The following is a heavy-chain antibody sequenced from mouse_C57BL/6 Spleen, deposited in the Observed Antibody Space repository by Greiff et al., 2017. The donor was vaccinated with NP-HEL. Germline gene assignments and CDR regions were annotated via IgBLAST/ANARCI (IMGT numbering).Heavy chain of an antibody. CDR2: INYDGSST. J-gene: IGHJ1*03. Sequence: EVKLVESEGGLVQPGSSMKLSCTASGFTFSDYYMAWVRQVPEKGLEWVANINYDGSSTYYLDSLKSRFIISRDNAKNILYLQMSSLKSEDTATYYCARDPLIRGYFDVWGTGTTVTVSS. CDR3: ARDPLIRGYFDV. CDR1: GFTFSDYY. V-gene: IGHV5-16*01.